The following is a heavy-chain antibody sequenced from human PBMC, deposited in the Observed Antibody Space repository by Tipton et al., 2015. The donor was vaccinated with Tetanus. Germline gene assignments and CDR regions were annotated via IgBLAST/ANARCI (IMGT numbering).Heavy chain of an antibody. J-gene: IGHJ6*02. V-gene: IGHV5-51*01. CDR2: IYPGDSDT. Sequence: VQLVQSGAEVKKPGESLKISCKGSGYSFTSYWIGWVRQMPGKGLEWMRIIYPGDSDTRYSPSFQGQVTISADKSISTAYLQWSSLKASDTAMYYCATTTDGMATITAFYYYGMDVWGQGTTVTVSS. CDR1: GYSFTSYW. D-gene: IGHD5-24*01. CDR3: ATTTDGMATITAFYYYGMDV.